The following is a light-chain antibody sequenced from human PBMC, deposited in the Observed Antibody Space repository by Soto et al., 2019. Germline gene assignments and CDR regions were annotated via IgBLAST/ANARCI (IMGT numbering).Light chain of an antibody. CDR3: SSYTSSSTLV. V-gene: IGLV2-14*01. CDR1: SSDVGGYNY. CDR2: DVS. Sequence: QSALTQPASVSGSPGQSITISCTGTSSDVGGYNYVSWYQQHPGKAPKLMIYDVSNRPSGVSNRFSGSKSVNTASLTISGLQAEDEAYYYCSSYTSSSTLVFGGGTKLTVL. J-gene: IGLJ2*01.